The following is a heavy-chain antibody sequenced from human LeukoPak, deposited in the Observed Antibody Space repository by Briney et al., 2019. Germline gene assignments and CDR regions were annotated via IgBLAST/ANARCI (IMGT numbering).Heavy chain of an antibody. CDR1: GFTFSSYA. CDR2: ISGSGGST. CDR3: AKLGVTMVRGVIYY. V-gene: IGHV3-23*01. J-gene: IGHJ4*02. Sequence: GGSLRLSCAASGFTFSSYAMSWVRQAPGKGLEGVSAISGSGGSTYYADSVKGRFTISRDNSKNTLYLQVNSLRAEDTAVYYCAKLGVTMVRGVIYYWGQGTLVTVSS. D-gene: IGHD3-10*01.